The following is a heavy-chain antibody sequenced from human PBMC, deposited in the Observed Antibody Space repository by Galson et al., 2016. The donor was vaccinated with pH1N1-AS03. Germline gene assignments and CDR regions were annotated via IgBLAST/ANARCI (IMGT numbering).Heavy chain of an antibody. CDR3: ARDRYYDGSGRKFFESEY. D-gene: IGHD3-22*01. CDR1: GGTFSNFA. V-gene: IGHV1-69*13. J-gene: IGHJ4*02. CDR2: IHPIFGTV. Sequence: SVKVSCKASGGTFSNFAISWMRQAPGQGLEWMGGIHPIFGTVTYAQKFQGRLTVTADDSTSAAYMELSSLTAEDTAIYYGARDRYYDGSGRKFFESEYWGQGTLVIVSS.